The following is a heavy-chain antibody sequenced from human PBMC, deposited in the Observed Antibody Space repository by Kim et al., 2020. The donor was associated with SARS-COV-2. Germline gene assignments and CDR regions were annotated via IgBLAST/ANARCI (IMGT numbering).Heavy chain of an antibody. V-gene: IGHV3-21*01. CDR2: ISSSGSFI. Sequence: GGSLRLSCAASGFTFSIYRMKWVRQAPGKGLEWVSSISSSGSFIYYADSVKGRFTISRDNAKNSLYLQMNSLRAEDTAVYYCARDIEGFYDSSGGFDYWGQGTLVTVSS. CDR3: ARDIEGFYDSSGGFDY. J-gene: IGHJ4*02. D-gene: IGHD3-22*01. CDR1: GFTFSIYR.